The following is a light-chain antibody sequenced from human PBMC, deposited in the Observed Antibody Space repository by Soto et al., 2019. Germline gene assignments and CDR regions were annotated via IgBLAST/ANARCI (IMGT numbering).Light chain of an antibody. Sequence: ETVMTQSPATLSVSPGERATLSCRASQRVSTNLAWYQQKPGQSPRLLIYRATNRATDIPARFSGSGSGTEFTLAISSLQSEDFSVYYCHQYNNWPPSCGGGTEVGIK. CDR3: HQYNNWPPS. CDR2: RAT. CDR1: QRVSTN. J-gene: IGKJ4*02. V-gene: IGKV3-15*01.